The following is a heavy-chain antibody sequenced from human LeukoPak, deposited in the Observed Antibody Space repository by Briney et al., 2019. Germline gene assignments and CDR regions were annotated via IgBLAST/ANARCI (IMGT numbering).Heavy chain of an antibody. J-gene: IGHJ4*02. Sequence: TGESLRLSCAASGFTVSSNYMSWVRQAPGKGLEWVSVIYSGDNTYYAASVRGRFTISRDVSKNTLYLRMNRLRAEDTAVYYCARDAANSIVARYDYWGQGTLVTVSS. CDR2: IYSGDNT. V-gene: IGHV3-53*01. CDR3: ARDAANSIVARYDY. CDR1: GFTVSSNY. D-gene: IGHD6-6*01.